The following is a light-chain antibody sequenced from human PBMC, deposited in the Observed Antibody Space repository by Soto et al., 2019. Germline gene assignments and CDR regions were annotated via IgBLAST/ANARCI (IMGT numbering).Light chain of an antibody. V-gene: IGLV2-11*01. CDR3: CSYAGSYTSPYV. Sequence: QSVLTQPRSVSGSPGQSVTISCTGTSSDVGDYSCVSWYQQHPGKAPKLIIYDVTKRPSGVPDRFSGSKSGNTASLTISGLQAEDEADYFCCSYAGSYTSPYVFGTGTKVTVL. CDR2: DVT. CDR1: SSDVGDYSC. J-gene: IGLJ1*01.